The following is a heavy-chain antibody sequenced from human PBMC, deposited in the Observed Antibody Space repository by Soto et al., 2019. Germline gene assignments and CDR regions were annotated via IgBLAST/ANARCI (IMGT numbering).Heavy chain of an antibody. J-gene: IGHJ5*02. D-gene: IGHD2-15*01. Sequence: QVQLQESGPGLVRPSETLSLTCTVSGASITSSSYYWGWIRQPPGKGLEWIASIYYSGSTHYNPSLKSRVTISVDTSMNQFSLQLTSVTAAHMSVYYCARHDETPTHRGWRWFDPWGRGTLVTVSS. CDR3: ARHDETPTHRGWRWFDP. CDR2: IYYSGST. CDR1: GASITSSSYY. V-gene: IGHV4-39*01.